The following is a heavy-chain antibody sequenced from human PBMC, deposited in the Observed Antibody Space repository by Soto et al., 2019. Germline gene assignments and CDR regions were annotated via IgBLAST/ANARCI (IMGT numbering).Heavy chain of an antibody. D-gene: IGHD3-10*01. V-gene: IGHV3-15*04. Sequence: GGSLRLSCAASGFTFSDAWMSWVRQAPGKGLEWVGRIVSKTDGGTTEYAAPVKGRFTISRDDSKNTLYLEMNNLKTEDTAVYYCTTRSGREGYWGQGTLVTVSS. CDR1: GFTFSDAW. J-gene: IGHJ4*02. CDR3: TTRSGREGY. CDR2: IVSKTDGGTT.